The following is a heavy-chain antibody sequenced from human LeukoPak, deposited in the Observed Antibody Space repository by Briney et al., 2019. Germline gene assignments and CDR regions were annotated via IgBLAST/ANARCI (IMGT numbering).Heavy chain of an antibody. J-gene: IGHJ6*03. V-gene: IGHV1-18*01. CDR2: ISAYNGNT. Sequence: ASVKVSCKASGYTFTSYGISRVRQAPGQGLEWMGWISAYNGNTNYAQKLQGRVTMTTDTSTSTAYMELRSLRSDDTAVYYCARVTGTPKGYYYYMDVWGKGTTVTVSS. CDR1: GYTFTSYG. D-gene: IGHD1-7*01. CDR3: ARVTGTPKGYYYYMDV.